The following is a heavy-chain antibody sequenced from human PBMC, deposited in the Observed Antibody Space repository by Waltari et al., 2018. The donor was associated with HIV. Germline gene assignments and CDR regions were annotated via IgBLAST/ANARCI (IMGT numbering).Heavy chain of an antibody. J-gene: IGHJ5*02. CDR3: ATCGGDCPEGWFDP. CDR1: GYNSTYRY. V-gene: IGHV1-45*02. D-gene: IGHD2-21*02. CDR2: ITPFNGNT. Sequence: QMQLVQSGAEVKKTGSSVKVSCKASGYNSTYRYLHWVRQAPGQALEWMVWITPFNGNTNYAQKFQDRVTITRDRSMSTAYMELSSLRSEDTAMYYCATCGGDCPEGWFDPWGQGTLVTVSS.